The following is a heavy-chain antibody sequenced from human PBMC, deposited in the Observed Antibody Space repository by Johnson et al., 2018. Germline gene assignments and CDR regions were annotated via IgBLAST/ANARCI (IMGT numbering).Heavy chain of an antibody. Sequence: QVQLVQSGGGVVQPVGSLRLSCVASGFTFSNYAMHWVRQAPGKGLEWVAVVWNDGSNQYYVDSVKDRFTISRDNSKNTLYLQINSPRAEDTAGYYCARDRGDHMNKYYYYGMDVWGQGTTVNVSS. CDR1: GFTFSNYA. V-gene: IGHV3-33*01. CDR2: VWNDGSNQ. D-gene: IGHD4-17*01. J-gene: IGHJ6*02. CDR3: ARDRGDHMNKYYYYGMDV.